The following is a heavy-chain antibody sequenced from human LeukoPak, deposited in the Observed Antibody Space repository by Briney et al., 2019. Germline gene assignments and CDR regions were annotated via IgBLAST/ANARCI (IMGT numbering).Heavy chain of an antibody. V-gene: IGHV3-23*01. Sequence: GWSLRLSCAASGFTFSSYGMSWVRQAPGKGLEWVSAISGSGGSTYYADSVKGRFTISRDNSKNTLYLQMNSLRAEDTAVYYCAKADFGSSWYVLDYWGQGTLVTVSS. D-gene: IGHD6-13*01. CDR3: AKADFGSSWYVLDY. CDR2: ISGSGGST. J-gene: IGHJ4*02. CDR1: GFTFSSYG.